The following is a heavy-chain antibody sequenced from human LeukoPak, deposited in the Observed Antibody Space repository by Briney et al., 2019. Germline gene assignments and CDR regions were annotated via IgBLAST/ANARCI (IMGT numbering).Heavy chain of an antibody. CDR1: GGSISSSSYY. D-gene: IGHD1-26*01. CDR2: IYYSGSS. CDR3: ASSPVGATDY. J-gene: IGHJ4*02. Sequence: SETLSLTCTVSGGSISSSSYYWGWIRQPPGKGLEWIGSIYYSGSSFYNPSLKSRVTISVDTSKNQFSLKLSSVTAADTAVYYCASSPVGATDYWGQGTLVTVSS. V-gene: IGHV4-39*07.